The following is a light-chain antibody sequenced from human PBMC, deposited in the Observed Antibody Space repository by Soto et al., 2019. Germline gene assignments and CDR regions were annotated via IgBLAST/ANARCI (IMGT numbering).Light chain of an antibody. V-gene: IGLV1-44*01. CDR2: TSI. Sequence: QSVLTQPPSVSGTPGQRVTISCSGAGSNIGRNSVNWYQQLPGTAPKLLIHTSIHRPPGVPDRFSGSKSGISASVAISGLQSGDEADYYCSSYTSSRAYVFGIGTKVTVL. CDR1: GSNIGRNS. J-gene: IGLJ1*01. CDR3: SSYTSSRAYV.